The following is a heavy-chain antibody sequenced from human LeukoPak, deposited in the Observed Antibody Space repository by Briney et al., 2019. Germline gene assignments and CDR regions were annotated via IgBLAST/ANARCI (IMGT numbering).Heavy chain of an antibody. D-gene: IGHD3-10*01. V-gene: IGHV1-69*13. CDR2: IIPIFGTA. J-gene: IGHJ4*02. Sequence: GASVKVSCKASGGTFSTYAMSWVRQAPGQGLEWMGGIIPIFGTADYSQKFQGRVTITADESTSTGYMELRSLRSDDTAVYYCARAQPGRRVRGVIGPSPFDYWGQGTLVTVSS. CDR3: ARAQPGRRVRGVIGPSPFDY. CDR1: GGTFSTYA.